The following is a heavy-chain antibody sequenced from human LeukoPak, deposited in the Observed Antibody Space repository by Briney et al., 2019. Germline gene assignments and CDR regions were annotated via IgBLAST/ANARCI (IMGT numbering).Heavy chain of an antibody. D-gene: IGHD4-11*01. V-gene: IGHV3-30-3*01. CDR3: ARDGDYTNYYMDV. CDR2: ISYDGSNK. CDR1: GFSFSSYA. Sequence: GGSLRLSCAASGFSFSSYAMHWVRQAPGKGLEWVAVISYDGSNKYYADSVKGRFTISRDNSKNTLYLQMNSLRAEDTAVCYCARDGDYTNYYMDVWGKGTTVTVSS. J-gene: IGHJ6*03.